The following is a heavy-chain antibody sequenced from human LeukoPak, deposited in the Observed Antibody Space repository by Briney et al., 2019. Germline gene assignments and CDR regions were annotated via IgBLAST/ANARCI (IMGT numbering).Heavy chain of an antibody. D-gene: IGHD1-26*01. CDR2: IEQDGSQK. J-gene: IGHJ4*02. V-gene: IGHV3-7*01. Sequence: GSLRLSCAASGFTFSSYWLSWVRRAPGKGLEWVASIEQDGSQKYYVDSVRGRFTISRDNAKNSVYLQTNSLRVEDTAVYYCARNSGSNPFDYWGQGTLVTVSS. CDR1: GFTFSSYW. CDR3: ARNSGSNPFDY.